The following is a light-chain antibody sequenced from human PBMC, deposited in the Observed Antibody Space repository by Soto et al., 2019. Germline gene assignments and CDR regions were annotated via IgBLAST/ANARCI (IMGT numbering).Light chain of an antibody. CDR1: NIGSKN. CDR3: QLWDSNLGV. CDR2: RNI. J-gene: IGLJ2*01. V-gene: IGLV3-9*01. Sequence: SYELTQPLSVSVALGQTARITCGGNNIGSKNVHWYQQKPGQAPVLVIYRNINRPSGIPERFSGSNSGNTATLTISRAQAGDEADYYCQLWDSNLGVFGGGTKVTVL.